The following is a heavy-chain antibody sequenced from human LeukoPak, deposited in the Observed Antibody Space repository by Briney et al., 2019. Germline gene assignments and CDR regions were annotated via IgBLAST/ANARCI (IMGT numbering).Heavy chain of an antibody. CDR1: GYTLTELS. V-gene: IGHV1-24*01. D-gene: IGHD3-10*01. Sequence: ASVKVSCKVSGYTLTELSMHWVRQAPGKGLEWMGGFDPEDGETIYAQKFQGRVTMAEDTSTDTAYMELSSLRSEDTAVYYCATDRLYGSGSYYNVWGQGTLVTVSS. CDR3: ATDRLYGSGSYYNV. CDR2: FDPEDGET. J-gene: IGHJ4*02.